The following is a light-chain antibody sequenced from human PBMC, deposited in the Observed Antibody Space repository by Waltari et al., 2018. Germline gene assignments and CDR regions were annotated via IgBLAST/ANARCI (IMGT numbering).Light chain of an antibody. Sequence: QTALTPPASVSGSPGQSITISCTGTSSDVGDFNYVSWYQQHPGKAPKLIIYDVRYRPSGVSNRFSGSKSGNTASLSISGLQAEDEADYYCTSYTRGSTFFGGGTRLTVL. CDR1: SSDVGDFNY. J-gene: IGLJ2*01. V-gene: IGLV2-14*03. CDR2: DVR. CDR3: TSYTRGSTF.